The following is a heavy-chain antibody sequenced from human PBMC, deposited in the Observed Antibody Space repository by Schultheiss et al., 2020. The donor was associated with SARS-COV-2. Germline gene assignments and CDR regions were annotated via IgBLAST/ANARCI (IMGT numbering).Heavy chain of an antibody. J-gene: IGHJ3*02. CDR1: GDSVSSNSAA. D-gene: IGHD4-23*01. Sequence: SETLSLTCAISGDSVSSNSAAWNWIRQSPSRGLEWLGRTYYRSKWYNDYAVSVKSRITINPDTSKNQFSLQLNSVTAEDTAMYYCASLVNDYGGNVGAFDIWGQGTMVTVAS. V-gene: IGHV6-1*01. CDR3: ASLVNDYGGNVGAFDI. CDR2: TYYRSKWYN.